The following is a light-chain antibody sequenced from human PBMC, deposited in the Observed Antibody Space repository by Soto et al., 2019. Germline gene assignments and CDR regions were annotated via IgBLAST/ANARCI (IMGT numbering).Light chain of an antibody. V-gene: IGKV3-20*01. CDR2: GAS. CDR3: QQYGGSLT. J-gene: IGKJ4*01. CDR1: QSISSTY. Sequence: EIVLTQSPGTLSLSPWERATLSCRASQSISSTYLAWYQQKRGQAPRLLIYGASSRATGIPDRFSGSGSGTDFTLTISRLEPEDFALYYCQQYGGSLTFGGGTKVDIK.